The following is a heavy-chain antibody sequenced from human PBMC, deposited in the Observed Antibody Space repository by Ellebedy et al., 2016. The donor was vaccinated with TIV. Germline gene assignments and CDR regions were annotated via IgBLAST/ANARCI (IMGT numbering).Heavy chain of an antibody. J-gene: IGHJ4*02. CDR1: GIIFSSYW. D-gene: IGHD1-26*01. CDR2: INSDGSST. V-gene: IGHV3-74*03. CDR3: ATERSGSYYNY. Sequence: GESLKISCEASGIIFSSYWMHWVRQAPGKGLLWVSRINSDGSSTTYADSVQGRFTISRDNAKNKVYLQMNSLRLEDTAVYYCATERSGSYYNYWGQGTLVTVSS.